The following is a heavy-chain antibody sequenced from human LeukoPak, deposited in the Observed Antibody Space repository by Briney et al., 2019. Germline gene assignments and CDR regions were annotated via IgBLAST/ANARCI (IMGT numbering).Heavy chain of an antibody. CDR2: IIPIFGTA. D-gene: IGHD2-21*02. CDR1: GGTFSSYA. Sequence: GASVKVSCKASGGTFSSYAISWVRQAPGQGLEWMGGIIPIFGTANYAQKFQGRVTITTDESTSTAYMELSSLRSDDTAVYYCARRPRAYCGGDCYSADYWGQGTLVTVSS. V-gene: IGHV1-69*05. CDR3: ARRPRAYCGGDCYSADY. J-gene: IGHJ4*02.